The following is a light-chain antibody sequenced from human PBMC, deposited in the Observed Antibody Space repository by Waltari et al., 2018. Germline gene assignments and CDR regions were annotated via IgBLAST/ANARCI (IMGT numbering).Light chain of an antibody. J-gene: IGLJ3*02. V-gene: IGLV5-45*03. CDR2: YKAVSDK. CDR1: SGVNVISYN. CDR3: MIWHRGVWV. Sequence: QAVLTQPSSLSASPGASASLTCPLRSGVNVISYNLYWYQPKAGSPPQFLLRYKAVSDKQQGSGVPSRFSGSKDASANVGILLISGLRSEDEADYYCMIWHRGVWVSGGGTQLTVL.